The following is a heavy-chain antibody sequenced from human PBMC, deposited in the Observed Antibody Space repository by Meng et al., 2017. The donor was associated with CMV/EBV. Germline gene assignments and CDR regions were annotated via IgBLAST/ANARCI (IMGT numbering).Heavy chain of an antibody. CDR1: GGPISSYY. V-gene: IGHV4-59*01. Sequence: SETLSLTCTVSGGPISSYYWSWIRQPPGKGLEWIGYIYYSGSTNYNPSLKSRVTISVDTSKNQFSLKLSSVTAADTTVYYCARGDIVVVPGAHYYYYGMDVWGQGTTVTVSS. D-gene: IGHD2-2*01. CDR2: IYYSGST. CDR3: ARGDIVVVPGAHYYYYGMDV. J-gene: IGHJ6*02.